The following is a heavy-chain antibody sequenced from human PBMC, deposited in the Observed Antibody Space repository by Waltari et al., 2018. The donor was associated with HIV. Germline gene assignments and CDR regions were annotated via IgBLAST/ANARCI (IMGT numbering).Heavy chain of an antibody. J-gene: IGHJ6*02. CDR3: AKDLVTRGFFYFYGMHV. CDR1: GFNFSTFG. CDR2: ISYDGHNK. D-gene: IGHD3-10*01. Sequence: QVQLEESGGGVVQSGRSLRLTCVASGFNFSTFGMHWVRQAPGKGLELVAVISYDGHNKQYADSVKGRFTLSRDNSNSTLFLQMSSLRPDDTAVYYCAKDLVTRGFFYFYGMHVWGQGTTVTVSS. V-gene: IGHV3-30*18.